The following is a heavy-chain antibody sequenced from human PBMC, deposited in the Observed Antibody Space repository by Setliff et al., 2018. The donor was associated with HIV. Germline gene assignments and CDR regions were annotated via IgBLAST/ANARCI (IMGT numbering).Heavy chain of an antibody. V-gene: IGHV3-72*01. CDR3: VRAAAGLDI. CDR1: GGSISSDDYY. CDR2: TRNKAYGYIR. Sequence: LSLTCTVSGGSISSDDYYWNWIRQPPGKGLEWVGRTRNKAYGYIREYAASVQGRFTISRDDSNDSLFLQMNNLKTEDTAVYYCVRAAAGLDIWSQGILVTVSS. J-gene: IGHJ4*02.